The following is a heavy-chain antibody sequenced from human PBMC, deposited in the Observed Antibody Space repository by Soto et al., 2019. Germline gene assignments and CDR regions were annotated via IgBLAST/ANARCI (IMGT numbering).Heavy chain of an antibody. CDR2: ISAYNGNT. D-gene: IGHD6-13*01. Sequence: QVQLVQSGAEVKKPGASVKVSCKASGYTFTSYSISWVRQAPGQGRERMGWISAYNGNTNYAQKLQARVIMTTDTSRSTGNMERRCLRSDDTAVYYCARVSHRQQLATYYYYWGQGSLVAVSS. CDR3: ARVSHRQQLATYYYY. CDR1: GYTFTSYS. V-gene: IGHV1-18*04. J-gene: IGHJ4*02.